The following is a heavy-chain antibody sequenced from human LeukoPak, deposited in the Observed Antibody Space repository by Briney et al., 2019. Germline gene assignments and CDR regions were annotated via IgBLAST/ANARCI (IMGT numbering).Heavy chain of an antibody. D-gene: IGHD3-22*01. CDR1: GYSISSGYY. Sequence: SETLSLTCAVSGYSISSGYYWGWIRQPPGKGLEWIGSIYHSGSTYYNPSLKGRVTISVDTSKNQFSLKLSSVTAANTAVYYCARHQIYYYDSSGPDYWGQGTLVTVSS. J-gene: IGHJ4*02. CDR2: IYHSGST. CDR3: ARHQIYYYDSSGPDY. V-gene: IGHV4-38-2*01.